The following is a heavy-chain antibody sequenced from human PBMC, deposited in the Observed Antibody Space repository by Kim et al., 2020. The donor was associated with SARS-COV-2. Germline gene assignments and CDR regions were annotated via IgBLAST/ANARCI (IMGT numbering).Heavy chain of an antibody. V-gene: IGHV3-30*04. Sequence: GGSLRLSCAASGFTFNSYAMHWVRQAPGKGLEWVALISSDGSNKYYGDSVKGRFTISRDNSKNTLNVQMNSLRAEDTAVYYCVRSPKTVQLVPAAYEFDSWGQGTLVTVSP. CDR2: ISSDGSNK. CDR3: VRSPKTVQLVPAAYEFDS. CDR1: GFTFNSYA. J-gene: IGHJ4*02. D-gene: IGHD2-2*01.